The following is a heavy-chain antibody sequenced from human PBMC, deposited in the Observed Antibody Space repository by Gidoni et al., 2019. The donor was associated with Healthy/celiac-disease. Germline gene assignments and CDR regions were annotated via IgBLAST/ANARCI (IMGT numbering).Heavy chain of an antibody. D-gene: IGHD3-22*01. J-gene: IGHJ4*02. Sequence: QVQLVQSGAGVKKPGPSVKVSCKAPGGPFSSYAISWVRQAPGQGLEWMGGIIPILGTANYAQKFQGRVTITADESTSTAYMELSSLRSEDTAVYYCARATGSSGYYSDYWGQGTLVTVSS. CDR2: IIPILGTA. CDR1: GGPFSSYA. CDR3: ARATGSSGYYSDY. V-gene: IGHV1-69*01.